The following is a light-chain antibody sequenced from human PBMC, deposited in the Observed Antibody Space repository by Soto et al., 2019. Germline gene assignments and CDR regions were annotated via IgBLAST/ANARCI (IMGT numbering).Light chain of an antibody. Sequence: EIVLTQSPGTLSLSPGERITLSCRASQNVGSNYLAWYQQKPGQAPRLLIYGASNRATGIPDRFSGSGSGTDFTLTISRLEPEDFAVFYCQQYGHSPWTFDQGTKVEIK. CDR1: QNVGSNY. V-gene: IGKV3-20*01. CDR2: GAS. J-gene: IGKJ1*01. CDR3: QQYGHSPWT.